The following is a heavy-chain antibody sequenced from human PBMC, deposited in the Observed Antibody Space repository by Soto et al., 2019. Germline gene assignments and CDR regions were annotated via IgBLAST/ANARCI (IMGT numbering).Heavy chain of an antibody. CDR1: GFTFSSYG. CDR2: IWYDGSNK. J-gene: IGHJ4*02. Sequence: GGSLRLSCAASGFTFSSYGMHWVRQAPGKGLEWVAVIWYDGSNKYYADSVKGRFTISRDNSKNTLYLQMNSLRAEDTAVYYCARVIAARPDYFDYWGQGTLVTVSS. CDR3: ARVIAARPDYFDY. D-gene: IGHD6-6*01. V-gene: IGHV3-33*01.